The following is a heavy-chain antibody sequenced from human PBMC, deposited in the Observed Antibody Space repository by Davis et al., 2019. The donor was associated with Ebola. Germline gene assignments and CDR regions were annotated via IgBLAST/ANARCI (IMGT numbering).Heavy chain of an antibody. D-gene: IGHD6-13*01. Sequence: SETLSLTCAVSGGSISSSNWWSWVRQPPGKGLEWIGEIYHSGSTNYNPSLKSRVTISVDKSKNQFSLKLSSVTAADTAVYYCAKSGYSSSWRQNFDYWGQGTLVTVSS. V-gene: IGHV4-4*02. CDR1: GGSISSSNW. J-gene: IGHJ4*02. CDR3: AKSGYSSSWRQNFDY. CDR2: IYHSGST.